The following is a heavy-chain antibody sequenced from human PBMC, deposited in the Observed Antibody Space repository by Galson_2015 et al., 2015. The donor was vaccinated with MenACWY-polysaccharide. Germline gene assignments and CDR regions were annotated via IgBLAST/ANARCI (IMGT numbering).Heavy chain of an antibody. CDR1: GFPFRFSIYA. CDR3: AKGRDALGA. V-gene: IGHV3-23*01. CDR2: IDGDGANT. Sequence: SLRLSCAASGFPFRFSIYAMTWVRQAPGKGPEWVSDIDGDGANTNYADSVKGRFTVSRDNSQNTVYLQMNSLRAEDTAVYYCAKGRDALGAWGQGAMVTVSS. J-gene: IGHJ3*01.